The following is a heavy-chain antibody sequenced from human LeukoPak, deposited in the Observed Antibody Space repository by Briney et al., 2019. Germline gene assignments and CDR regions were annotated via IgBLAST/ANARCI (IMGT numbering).Heavy chain of an antibody. J-gene: IGHJ5*02. D-gene: IGHD4-11*01. V-gene: IGHV3-30*02. CDR1: GFTFSSYG. CDR3: AKDGSDYSNHVGWFDP. Sequence: PGGSLRLSCAASGFTFSSYGMHWVRQAPGKGLEWVAFIRYDGSNKYYADSVKGRFTISRDNSKNTLYLQMNSLRAEDTVVYYCAKDGSDYSNHVGWFDPWGQGTLVTVSS. CDR2: IRYDGSNK.